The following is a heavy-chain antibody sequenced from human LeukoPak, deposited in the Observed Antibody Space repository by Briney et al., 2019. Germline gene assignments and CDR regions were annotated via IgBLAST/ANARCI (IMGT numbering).Heavy chain of an antibody. D-gene: IGHD5-18*01. CDR3: ARVARGYSYGVMRDAFDI. CDR2: ISAYNGNT. V-gene: IGHV1-18*01. Sequence: ASVKVSCKASGYTFTSYGISWVRQAPGQGLEWMGWISAYNGNTNYAQKLQGRVTMTTDTSTSTAYMELRSLRSDDTAVYYCARVARGYSYGVMRDAFDIWGQGTMVTVSS. CDR1: GYTFTSYG. J-gene: IGHJ3*02.